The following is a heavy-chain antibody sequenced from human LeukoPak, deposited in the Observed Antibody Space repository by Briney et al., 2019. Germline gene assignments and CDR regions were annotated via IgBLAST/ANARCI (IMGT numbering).Heavy chain of an antibody. CDR1: GGSISSGSYY. D-gene: IGHD5-18*01. Sequence: SETLSLTCTVSGGSISSGSYYWSWIRQPAGKGLEWIGRIYTSGSTNYNPSLKSRVTISVDTSKNQFSLKLSSVTAADTAVYYCASEWIQLWLPWGQGTLVTVSS. CDR3: ASEWIQLWLP. CDR2: IYTSGST. J-gene: IGHJ5*02. V-gene: IGHV4-61*02.